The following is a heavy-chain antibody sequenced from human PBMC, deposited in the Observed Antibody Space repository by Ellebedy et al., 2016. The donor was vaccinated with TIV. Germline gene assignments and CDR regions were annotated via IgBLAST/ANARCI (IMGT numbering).Heavy chain of an antibody. J-gene: IGHJ3*01. V-gene: IGHV3-30*04. CDR1: GFTFSDYS. D-gene: IGHD6-13*01. CDR3: ARERGAAAPDSVFDSVDV. Sequence: PGGSLRLSCAASGFTFSDYSMHWVRQAPGKGLQWVALVSYDGTNKYYADSVRGRFTISRDNIRNTLYLRMDSLRPEDTAVYYCARERGAAAPDSVFDSVDVWGRGTMVTVSS. CDR2: VSYDGTNK.